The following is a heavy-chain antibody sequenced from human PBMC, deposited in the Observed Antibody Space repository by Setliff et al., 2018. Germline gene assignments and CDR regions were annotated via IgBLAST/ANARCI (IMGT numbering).Heavy chain of an antibody. CDR3: ARAYYDSSGYYPLVY. V-gene: IGHV2-26*01. D-gene: IGHD3-22*01. CDR1: GFPLSTSGVG. Sequence: SGPTLVNPTQTLTLTCTFSGFPLSTSGVGVGWIRQPPGKALEWLAHIFSNDEKSYSTSLKSRLTISKDTSKSQVVLTMTNMDPVDTATYYCARAYYDSSGYYPLVYWGQGTLVTVSS. J-gene: IGHJ4*02. CDR2: IFSNDEK.